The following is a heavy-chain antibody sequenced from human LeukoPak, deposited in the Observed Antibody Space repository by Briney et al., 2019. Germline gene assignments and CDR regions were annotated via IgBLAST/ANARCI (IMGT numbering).Heavy chain of an antibody. V-gene: IGHV1-18*01. CDR3: ARTLAPYSSSWYFWFDP. J-gene: IGHJ5*02. Sequence: GASVKVSCKASGYTFTSYGISWVRQAPGQRLEWMGWISAYNGNTNYAQKVQGRVTMTTDTSASTAYMELRSLRSDDTAVYYCARTLAPYSSSWYFWFDPWGQGTLVTVSS. D-gene: IGHD6-13*01. CDR2: ISAYNGNT. CDR1: GYTFTSYG.